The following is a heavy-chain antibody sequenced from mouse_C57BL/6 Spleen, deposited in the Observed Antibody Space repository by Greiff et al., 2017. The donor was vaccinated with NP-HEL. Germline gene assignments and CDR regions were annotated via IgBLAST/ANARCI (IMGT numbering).Heavy chain of an antibody. CDR3: ARGYGSSYYYAMDY. CDR2: ISDGGSYT. Sequence: EVQRVESGGGLVKPGGSLKLSCAASGFTFSSYAMSWVRQTPEKRLEWVATISDGGSYTYYPDNVKGRFTISRDNAKNNLYLQMSHLKSEDTAMYYCARGYGSSYYYAMDYWGQGTSVTVSS. J-gene: IGHJ4*01. CDR1: GFTFSSYA. D-gene: IGHD1-1*01. V-gene: IGHV5-4*01.